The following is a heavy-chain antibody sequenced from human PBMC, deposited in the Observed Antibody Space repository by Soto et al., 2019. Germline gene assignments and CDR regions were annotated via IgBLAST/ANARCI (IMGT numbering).Heavy chain of an antibody. Sequence: EVQLLESGGGLVQPGGSLRLSCAASGFTFSMYVMNWVRQAPGKGLEWVSGVSATGAATYYAASVKGRFTISRDKSKNTLYLQINSLRVEDTALYYCAKDYGGNPNRDAFDIWGQGTMVTVSS. D-gene: IGHD4-17*01. V-gene: IGHV3-23*01. CDR1: GFTFSMYV. CDR3: AKDYGGNPNRDAFDI. J-gene: IGHJ3*02. CDR2: VSATGAAT.